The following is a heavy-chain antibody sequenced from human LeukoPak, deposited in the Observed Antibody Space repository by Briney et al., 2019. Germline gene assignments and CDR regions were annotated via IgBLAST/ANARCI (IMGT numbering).Heavy chain of an antibody. CDR2: ISYDGSNK. CDR1: GFTFSSYG. V-gene: IGHV3-30*03. CDR3: ARDQVNYYDSFDY. D-gene: IGHD3-22*01. J-gene: IGHJ4*02. Sequence: GGSLRLSCAASGFTFSSYGMHWVRQAPGKGLEWVAVISYDGSNKYYADSVKGRFTISRDNSKNTLYLQMNSLRAEDTAVYYCARDQVNYYDSFDYWGQGTLVTVSS.